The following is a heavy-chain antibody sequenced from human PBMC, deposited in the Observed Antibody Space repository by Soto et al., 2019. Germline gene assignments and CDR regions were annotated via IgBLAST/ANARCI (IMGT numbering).Heavy chain of an antibody. CDR2: ISAYNGNT. Sequence: QVQLVQSGAEVKKPGASVKVSCKASGYTFTSYGISWVRQAPGQGLEWMGWISAYNGNTNYAQKLQGRVTMTTDTSTSTAYMELRSLRSDDTAVYYCARRHCSSTSCYGEGGWFDPWGQGTLVTVSS. D-gene: IGHD2-2*01. V-gene: IGHV1-18*01. J-gene: IGHJ5*02. CDR3: ARRHCSSTSCYGEGGWFDP. CDR1: GYTFTSYG.